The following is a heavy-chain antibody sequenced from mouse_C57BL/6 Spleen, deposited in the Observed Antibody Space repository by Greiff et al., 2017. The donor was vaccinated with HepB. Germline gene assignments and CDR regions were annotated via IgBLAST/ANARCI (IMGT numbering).Heavy chain of an antibody. V-gene: IGHV1-52*01. CDR1: GYTFTSYW. D-gene: IGHD1-1*01. Sequence: VQLQQPGAELVRPGSSVKLSCKASGYTFTSYWMHWVKQRPIQGLEWIGNIDPSDSETHYNQKFKDKATLTVDKSSSTAYMQLSSLTSDDSAVYYSARLEDNGSSYVFAYWGQGTLVTVSA. CDR2: IDPSDSET. J-gene: IGHJ3*01. CDR3: ARLEDNGSSYVFAY.